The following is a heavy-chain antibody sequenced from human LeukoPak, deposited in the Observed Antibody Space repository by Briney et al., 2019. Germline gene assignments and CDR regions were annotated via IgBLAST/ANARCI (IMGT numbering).Heavy chain of an antibody. CDR1: GFTFSSYA. V-gene: IGHV3-23*01. D-gene: IGHD3-22*01. CDR3: AKGSYLYDSSTLDGAFDI. Sequence: PGGSLRLSCAASGFTFSSYAMSWVRQAPGKGLEWVSAISGSGGSTYYADSVKGRFTISRDNSKNTLYLQMNSLRAEDTAVYYCAKGSYLYDSSTLDGAFDIWGQGTMVTVSS. J-gene: IGHJ3*02. CDR2: ISGSGGST.